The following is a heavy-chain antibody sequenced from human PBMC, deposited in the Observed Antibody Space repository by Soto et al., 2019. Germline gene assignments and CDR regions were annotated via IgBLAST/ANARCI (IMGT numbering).Heavy chain of an antibody. CDR3: AKGVRYYYDFWSGYLDYYYYYGMDV. D-gene: IGHD3-3*01. Sequence: GGSLRLSCAASGFTFSSYAMSWVRQAPGKGLEWVSAISGSGGSTYYADSVKGRFTISRDNSKNTLYLQMNSLRAEDTAVYYCAKGVRYYYDFWSGYLDYYYYYGMDVWGQGTTVTVSS. V-gene: IGHV3-23*01. J-gene: IGHJ6*02. CDR1: GFTFSSYA. CDR2: ISGSGGST.